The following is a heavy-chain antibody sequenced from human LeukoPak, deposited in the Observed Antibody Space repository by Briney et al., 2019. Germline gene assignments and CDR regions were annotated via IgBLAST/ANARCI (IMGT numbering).Heavy chain of an antibody. CDR3: TKLDY. CDR2: IYSDGST. J-gene: IGHJ4*02. CDR1: GFTFDDYG. Sequence: GGSLRLSCAASGFTFDDYGMSWVRQAPGKGLEWVSVIYSDGSTHYADSVKGRFTISRDNSKNTVYLQMNSLRAEDTAAYYCTKLDYWGQGTLVTVSS. V-gene: IGHV3-66*01.